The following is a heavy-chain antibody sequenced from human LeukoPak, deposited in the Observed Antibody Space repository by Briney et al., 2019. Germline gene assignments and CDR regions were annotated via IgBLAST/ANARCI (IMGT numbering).Heavy chain of an antibody. Sequence: SETLSLTCAVYGGSFSGYYWSWIRQPPGKGLEWIGEINHSGSTNYSPSLKSRVTISVDTSKNQFSLKLSSVTAADTAVYYCASYYDSSGYYYWNWFDPWGQGTLVTVSS. V-gene: IGHV4-34*01. CDR1: GGSFSGYY. CDR2: INHSGST. CDR3: ASYYDSSGYYYWNWFDP. J-gene: IGHJ5*02. D-gene: IGHD3-22*01.